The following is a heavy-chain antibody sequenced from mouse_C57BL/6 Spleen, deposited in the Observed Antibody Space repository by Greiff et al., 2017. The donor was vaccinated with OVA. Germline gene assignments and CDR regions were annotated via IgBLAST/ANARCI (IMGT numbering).Heavy chain of an antibody. D-gene: IGHD6-5*01. CDR2: IDPNSGGT. Sequence: QVQLQQPGAELVKPGASVKLSCKASGYTFTSYWMHWVKQRPGRGLEWIGRIDPNSGGTKYNEKFKSKATLTVDKPSSTAYMQLSSLTSEDSAVYYCASPYDYYAMDYWGQGTSVTVSS. CDR1: GYTFTSYW. CDR3: ASPYDYYAMDY. V-gene: IGHV1-72*01. J-gene: IGHJ4*01.